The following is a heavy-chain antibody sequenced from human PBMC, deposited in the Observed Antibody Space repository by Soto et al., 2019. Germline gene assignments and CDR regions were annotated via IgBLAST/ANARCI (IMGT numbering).Heavy chain of an antibody. CDR1: GFSVSNTH. J-gene: IGHJ2*01. D-gene: IGHD1-26*01. CDR3: ARAPGGSNWIYWYFDL. Sequence: GVLRLSCAVSGFSVSNTHMAWVRQAPGKGLEWVSPMYYGGSTYFTDSVEGRFTISRDNSKNTVYLQMHSLRAEDTAQYYCARAPGGSNWIYWYFDLWGRGTLVTVSS. V-gene: IGHV3-53*01. CDR2: MYYGGST.